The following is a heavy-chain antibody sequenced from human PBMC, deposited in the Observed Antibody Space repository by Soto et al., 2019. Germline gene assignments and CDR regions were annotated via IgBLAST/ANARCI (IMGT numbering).Heavy chain of an antibody. Sequence: QVQLVQSGAEVKKPGSSVKVSCKASGGTFSSYAISWVRQAPGQGLEWMGGIIPIFGTANYAQKFQGRVTITADESTSTAYMELSSLRSEDTAVYYCARDRMDSSSSNMDYYYYGMDVWGQGTTVTVSS. CDR3: ARDRMDSSSSNMDYYYYGMDV. CDR1: GGTFSSYA. D-gene: IGHD6-6*01. CDR2: IIPIFGTA. J-gene: IGHJ6*02. V-gene: IGHV1-69*01.